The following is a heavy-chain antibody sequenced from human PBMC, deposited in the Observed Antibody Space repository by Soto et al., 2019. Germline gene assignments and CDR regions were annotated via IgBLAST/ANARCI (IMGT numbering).Heavy chain of an antibody. J-gene: IGHJ4*02. CDR1: GGSISSYY. Sequence: SETLSLTCTVSGGSISSYYWSWIRQPPGKGLEWIGYIYYSGSTNYNPSLKSRVTISVDTSKNQFSLKLSSVTAADTAVYYCARNSGDFWSGPLDYWGQGTLVTVS. CDR2: IYYSGST. V-gene: IGHV4-59*01. D-gene: IGHD3-3*01. CDR3: ARNSGDFWSGPLDY.